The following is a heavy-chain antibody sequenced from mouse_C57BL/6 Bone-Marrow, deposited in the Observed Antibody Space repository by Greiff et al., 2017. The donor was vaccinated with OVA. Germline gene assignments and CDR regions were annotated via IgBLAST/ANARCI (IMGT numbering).Heavy chain of an antibody. CDR3: ARSYSKYGLVFAY. CDR1: GYTFTNTY. D-gene: IGHD2-5*01. J-gene: IGHJ3*01. Sequence: VQLQQSVAELVRPGASVKLSCTASGYTFTNTYMHWVKQRPEQGLEWIGMIDPANGSTNYAPKFKGKATITVDTSSNTAYLQLSSLTSEDTAIYYCARSYSKYGLVFAYWGQGTLVTVSA. CDR2: IDPANGST. V-gene: IGHV14-3*01.